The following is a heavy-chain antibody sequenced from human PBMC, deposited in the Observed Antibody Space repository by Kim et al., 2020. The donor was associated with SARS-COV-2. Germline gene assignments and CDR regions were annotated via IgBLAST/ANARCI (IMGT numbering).Heavy chain of an antibody. V-gene: IGHV3-30*04. CDR3: ASSKYGGNSHY. Sequence: GGSLRLSCAASGFTFSSYAMHWVRQAPGKGLEWVAVISYDGSNKYYADSVKGRFTISRDNSKNTLYLQMNSLRAEDTAVYYCASSKYGGNSHYWGQGTLVPVSS. CDR1: GFTFSSYA. J-gene: IGHJ4*02. D-gene: IGHD2-21*02. CDR2: ISYDGSNK.